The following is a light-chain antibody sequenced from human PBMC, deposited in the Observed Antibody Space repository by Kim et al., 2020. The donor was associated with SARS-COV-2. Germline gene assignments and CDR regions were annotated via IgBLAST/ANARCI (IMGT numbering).Light chain of an antibody. CDR1: SLRSYY. V-gene: IGLV3-19*01. CDR3: NSRDSNDNVV. Sequence: SSEQTQDPAVSVALGQTVSITCQGDSLRSYYATWYQQKPGQAPILVIYGKNNRPSGIPDRFSGSSSGNTASLTITGTQAGDEADYYCNSRDSNDNVVFGGGTQLTVL. J-gene: IGLJ2*01. CDR2: GKN.